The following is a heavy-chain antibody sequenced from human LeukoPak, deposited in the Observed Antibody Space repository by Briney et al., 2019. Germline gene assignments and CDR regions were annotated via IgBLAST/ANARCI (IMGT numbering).Heavy chain of an antibody. CDR1: GLTYSAYY. V-gene: IGHV3-11*03. D-gene: IGHD3-10*01. CDR3: ARAMGLGPGGHFDF. J-gene: IGHJ4*02. Sequence: PGGSLRLSCAASGLTYSAYYMSWIRQAPGKGLEWISYISNSGSYTNYADSVMGRFTISRDNAENSLFLQMDSLRAEDTAVYYCARAMGLGPGGHFDFLGQGTLGTGS. CDR2: ISNSGSYT.